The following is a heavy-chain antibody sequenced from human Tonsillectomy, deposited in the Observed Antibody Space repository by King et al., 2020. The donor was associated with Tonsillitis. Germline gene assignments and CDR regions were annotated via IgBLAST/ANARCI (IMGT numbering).Heavy chain of an antibody. Sequence: LQLQESGPGVVKPSETLSLTCTVSGGSIGSGDHYWAWIRQPPGKGLEWIGYMYDSGTSFYNPSLKSRITISGGTSENRFSLKLSSVTAADTAVYFCARYVSGSFDYWGQGALVTVSS. V-gene: IGHV4-39*01. CDR2: MYDSGTS. J-gene: IGHJ4*02. CDR3: ARYVSGSFDY. CDR1: GGSIGSGDHY. D-gene: IGHD1-26*01.